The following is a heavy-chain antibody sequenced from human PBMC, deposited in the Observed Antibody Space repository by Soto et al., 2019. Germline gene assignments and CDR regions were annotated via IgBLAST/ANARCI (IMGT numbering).Heavy chain of an antibody. CDR3: ARHETLASAGGY. CDR1: GGSISGTSYY. V-gene: IGHV4-39*01. CDR2: IYYGGSS. Sequence: SETLSLTCTVSGGSISGTSYYWGWIRQPPGKGLEWIGSIYYGGSSYYNPSLKTRVTISVDTSKNQFSLKLRSVTAVDTAVFYCARHETLASAGGYWGQGTLVTVSS. D-gene: IGHD2-15*01. J-gene: IGHJ4*02.